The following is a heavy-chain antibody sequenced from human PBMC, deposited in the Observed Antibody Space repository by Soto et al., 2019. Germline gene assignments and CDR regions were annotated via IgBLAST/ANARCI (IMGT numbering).Heavy chain of an antibody. CDR2: INPNSGGT. CDR3: AREISGVAVAGISAAFDI. CDR1: GYTFTGYY. J-gene: IGHJ3*02. V-gene: IGHV1-2*04. D-gene: IGHD6-19*01. Sequence: ASVKVSCKASGYTFTGYYMHWVRQAPGQGLEWMGWINPNSGGTNYAQKFQGWVTMTRDTSISTAYMELSRLRSDDTAVYYCAREISGVAVAGISAAFDIWGQGTMVTVS.